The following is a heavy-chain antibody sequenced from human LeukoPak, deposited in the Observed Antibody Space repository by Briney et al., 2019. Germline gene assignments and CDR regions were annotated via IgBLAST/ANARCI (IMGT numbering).Heavy chain of an antibody. J-gene: IGHJ4*01. CDR2: INHSGST. CDR3: ASGGVVGATTPSEIDY. V-gene: IGHV4-34*01. CDR1: GGSFSGYY. D-gene: IGHD1-26*01. Sequence: SETLSLTCAVYGGSFSGYYWSWIRQPPGKGLEWIGEINHSGSTNYNPSLKSRVTISVDTSKNQFSLKLSSVTAADTAVYYCASGGVVGATTPSEIDYWGQGTPVTVSS.